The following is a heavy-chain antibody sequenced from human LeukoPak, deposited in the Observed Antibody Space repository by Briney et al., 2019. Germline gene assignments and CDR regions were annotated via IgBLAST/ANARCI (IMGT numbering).Heavy chain of an antibody. J-gene: IGHJ4*02. Sequence: GGSLRLFCSASGFSISSYWMSWVRQGPGKGLERVTDIKQDGTEKYYVDSVKGRFTIYRDNAKKSLYLQMNSLRDEDTAVYYCARAYQLLFVDTHFDYWGQGTLVTVSS. CDR1: GFSISSYW. CDR3: ARAYQLLFVDTHFDY. V-gene: IGHV3-7*01. CDR2: IKQDGTEK. D-gene: IGHD2-2*01.